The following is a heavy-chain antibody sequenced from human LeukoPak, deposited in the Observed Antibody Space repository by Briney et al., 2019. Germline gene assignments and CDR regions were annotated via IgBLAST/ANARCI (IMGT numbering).Heavy chain of an antibody. CDR1: GGSFSGYY. V-gene: IGHV4-34*01. CDR2: INHSGNT. CDR3: ARVIGRTAVVRGLRETHYIDP. Sequence: SETLSLTCAVYGGSFSGYYWSWIRQPPGKGLEWIGEINHSGNTNYNPSLKSRVTMSVDTSKNQFSLKLSSVTAADTAVYYCARVIGRTAVVRGLRETHYIDPWGQGTLVTVSS. D-gene: IGHD3-10*01. J-gene: IGHJ5*02.